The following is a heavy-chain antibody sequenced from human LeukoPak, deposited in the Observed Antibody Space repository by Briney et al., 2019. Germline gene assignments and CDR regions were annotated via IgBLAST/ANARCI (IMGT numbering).Heavy chain of an antibody. CDR2: IYYSGST. V-gene: IGHV4-59*08. CDR3: ARQYSSGWNAEYFQH. D-gene: IGHD6-19*01. Sequence: SETLSLTCTVSGGSISSYYWSWIRQPPGKGLEWIGYIYYSGSTNYNPSLKSRVTISVDTSKNQFSLKLSSVTAADTAVYYCARQYSSGWNAEYFQHWGQGTLVTVSS. CDR1: GGSISSYY. J-gene: IGHJ1*01.